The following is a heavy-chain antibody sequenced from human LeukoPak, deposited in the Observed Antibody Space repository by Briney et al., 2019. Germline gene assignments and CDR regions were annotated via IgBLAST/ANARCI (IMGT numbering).Heavy chain of an antibody. CDR2: IYTSGST. CDR1: GGSISSYY. V-gene: IGHV4-4*07. Sequence: SETLSLTCTVSGGSISSYYWSWIRQPAGKGLEWIGRIYTSGSTNYNPSLKSRVTISVATSKNQFSLKLSSVTAADTAVYYCARQGGYSSSPDFWGQGTLVTISS. CDR3: ARQGGYSSSPDF. D-gene: IGHD6-13*01. J-gene: IGHJ4*02.